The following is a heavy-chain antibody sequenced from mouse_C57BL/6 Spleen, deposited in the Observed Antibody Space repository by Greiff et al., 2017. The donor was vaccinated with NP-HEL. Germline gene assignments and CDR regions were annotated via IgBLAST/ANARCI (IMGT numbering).Heavy chain of an antibody. V-gene: IGHV2-9*01. Sequence: VKLVESGPGLVAPSQSLSITCTVSGFSLTTYGVDWVRQPPGKGLEWLGVIWGGGSTNYNSALMSRLSISKDNSKSQVFLKMNSLQTDDTAMYYCAKHAYYYGSSSHWYFDVWGTGTTVTVSS. J-gene: IGHJ1*03. CDR3: AKHAYYYGSSSHWYFDV. D-gene: IGHD1-1*01. CDR1: GFSLTTYG. CDR2: IWGGGST.